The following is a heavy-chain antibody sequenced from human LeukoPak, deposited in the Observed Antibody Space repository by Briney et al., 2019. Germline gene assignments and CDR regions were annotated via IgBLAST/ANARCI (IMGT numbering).Heavy chain of an antibody. D-gene: IGHD6-13*01. Sequence: GGSLRLSCAASGFTFSSYGMHWVRQAPGKGLEWVAVIWYDGSNKYYADSVKGRFTISRDNSKNTLYLQMNSLRAEDTAVYYCARGGIAAAGFDYWGQGTLSPSPQ. J-gene: IGHJ4*02. CDR2: IWYDGSNK. CDR3: ARGGIAAAGFDY. CDR1: GFTFSSYG. V-gene: IGHV3-33*01.